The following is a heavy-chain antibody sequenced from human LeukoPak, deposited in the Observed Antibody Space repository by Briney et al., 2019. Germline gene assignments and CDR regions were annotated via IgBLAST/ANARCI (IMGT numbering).Heavy chain of an antibody. D-gene: IGHD3-22*01. CDR2: INHSGST. J-gene: IGHJ4*02. V-gene: IGHV4-34*01. CDR3: ARVGRYYDSSGYHFDY. CDR1: GGSFSGYY. Sequence: SETLSLTCAVYGGSFSGYYWSWIRQPPGKGLEWIGEINHSGSTNYNPSLKSRVTISVDTSKNQFSLKLSSVTAADTAVYYCARVGRYYDSSGYHFDYWGQGTLVTVSS.